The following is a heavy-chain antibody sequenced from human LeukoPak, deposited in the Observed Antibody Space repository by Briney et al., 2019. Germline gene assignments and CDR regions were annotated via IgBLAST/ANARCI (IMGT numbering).Heavy chain of an antibody. CDR1: GGSISSYY. V-gene: IGHV4-4*07. J-gene: IGHJ5*02. CDR2: IYTRGTS. CDR3: ARESPEDWFDP. Sequence: SETLSLTCTVSGGSISSYYWSWIRQPAGKGLEWIGRIYTRGTSNYNPSLKSRVTISADTSKNQFSLKLSSVTAADTAVYYCARESPEDWFDPWGQGTLVTVSS.